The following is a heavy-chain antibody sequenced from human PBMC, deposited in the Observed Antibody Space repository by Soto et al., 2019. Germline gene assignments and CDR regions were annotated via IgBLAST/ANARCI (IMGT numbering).Heavy chain of an antibody. Sequence: SETLSLTCAVSGGSISSSNWWSWVRQPPGKGREGIGEIYHSGSTNYNPSLKSRVTISVDKSKNQFSLKLSSVTAADTAVYYCARLSGFGFWSGYYTPYFDYWGQGTLVTVSS. V-gene: IGHV4-4*02. J-gene: IGHJ4*02. CDR3: ARLSGFGFWSGYYTPYFDY. CDR1: GGSISSSNW. CDR2: IYHSGST. D-gene: IGHD3-3*01.